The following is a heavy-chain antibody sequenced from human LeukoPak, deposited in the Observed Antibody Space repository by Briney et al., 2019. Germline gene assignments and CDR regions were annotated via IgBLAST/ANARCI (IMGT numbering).Heavy chain of an antibody. V-gene: IGHV3-20*04. D-gene: IGHD2-2*01. CDR2: INWSGGST. Sequence: PGGSLRLSCTASGFSFDEHGMSWGRHVPGEGREWVSGINWSGGSTGYADPLRGRFTISRDNAKNSLYLQMDSLRAEDTALYYCARAPITSPFYFDYWGQGTLVTVSS. CDR3: ARAPITSPFYFDY. CDR1: GFSFDEHG. J-gene: IGHJ4*02.